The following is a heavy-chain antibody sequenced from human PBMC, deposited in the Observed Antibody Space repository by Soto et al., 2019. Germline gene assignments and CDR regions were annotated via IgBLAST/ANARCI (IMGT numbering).Heavy chain of an antibody. CDR2: ISGSGGGT. J-gene: IGHJ6*02. CDR3: AKDRAVDGIGGYYGMDV. V-gene: IGHV3-23*01. D-gene: IGHD6-19*01. CDR1: GFTFSTYA. Sequence: GGSLRLSCAVSGFTFSTYAMDWVRQAPGKGLEWVSAISGSGGGTYYADSVKGRFTISRDNSKNTLYLQMNSLRAEDTAVYYCAKDRAVDGIGGYYGMDVWGQGTTVTVSS.